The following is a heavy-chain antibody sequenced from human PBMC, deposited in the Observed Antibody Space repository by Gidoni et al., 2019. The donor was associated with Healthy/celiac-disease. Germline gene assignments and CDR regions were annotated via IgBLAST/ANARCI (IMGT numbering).Heavy chain of an antibody. J-gene: IGHJ4*02. Sequence: QVQLVESGGGVVQPGGSLRLSCAASGFTFSSYGMHWVRQAPGKGLEWVAFIRYDGSNKYYADSVKGRFTISRDNSKNTLYLQMNSLRAEDTAVYYCAKDRGDGYYFDYWGQGTLVTVSS. V-gene: IGHV3-30*02. CDR3: AKDRGDGYYFDY. CDR2: IRYDGSNK. CDR1: GFTFSSYG.